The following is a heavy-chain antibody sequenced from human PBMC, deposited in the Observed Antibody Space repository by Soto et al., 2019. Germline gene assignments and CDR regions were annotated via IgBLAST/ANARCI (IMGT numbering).Heavy chain of an antibody. CDR1: GFTFSSYS. CDR2: ISSSSSYI. CDR3: ARDRCSGGSCYGFGY. Sequence: EVQLVESGGGLVKPGGSLRLSCAASGFTFSSYSMNWVRQAPGKGLEWVSSISSSSSYIYYADSVKGRFTISRDNAKNSLYLQMNSLRAEDTAVYYCARDRCSGGSCYGFGYWGQGTLVTVSS. J-gene: IGHJ4*02. V-gene: IGHV3-21*01. D-gene: IGHD2-15*01.